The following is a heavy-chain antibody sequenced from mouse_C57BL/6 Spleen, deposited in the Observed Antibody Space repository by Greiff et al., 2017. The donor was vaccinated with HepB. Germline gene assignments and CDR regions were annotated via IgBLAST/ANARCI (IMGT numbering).Heavy chain of an antibody. CDR2: IYPGDGDT. D-gene: IGHD1-3*01. Sequence: QVQLQQSGPELVKPGASVKISCKASGYAFSSSWMNWVKQRPGKGLEWIGRIYPGDGDTNYNGKFKGEATLTADKSSSTAYMQLSSLTSEDSAVYCCARRRKVVANMDYWGQGTSVTVSS. J-gene: IGHJ4*01. CDR1: GYAFSSSW. CDR3: ARRRKVVANMDY. V-gene: IGHV1-82*01.